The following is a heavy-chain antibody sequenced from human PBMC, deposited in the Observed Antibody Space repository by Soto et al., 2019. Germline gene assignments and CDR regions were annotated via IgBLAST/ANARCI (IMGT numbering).Heavy chain of an antibody. Sequence: PGGSLRLSCAASGFTFSSYSMNWVRQAPGKGLEWVSSISSSSSYIYYADSVKGRFTISRDNAKNSLYLQMNSLRAEDTAVYYCARERDSYGLDAFDIWGQGTMVTVSS. J-gene: IGHJ3*02. CDR1: GFTFSSYS. CDR2: ISSSSSYI. D-gene: IGHD5-18*01. V-gene: IGHV3-21*01. CDR3: ARERDSYGLDAFDI.